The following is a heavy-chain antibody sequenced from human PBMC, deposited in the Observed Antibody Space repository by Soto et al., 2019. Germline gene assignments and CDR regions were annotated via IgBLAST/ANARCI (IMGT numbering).Heavy chain of an antibody. V-gene: IGHV4-34*01. CDR2: INHSGST. Sequence: QVQLQQWGAGLLKPWETLSLTCAVYSGSFSGYYWSWIRQPPGKGLEWIGEINHSGSTNYNPSLKSRVTISVDTSKNQFSLKLSSVTAADTAVYYCARAPRWGGPLYWGQGTLVTVSS. J-gene: IGHJ4*02. CDR3: ARAPRWGGPLY. D-gene: IGHD1-26*01. CDR1: SGSFSGYY.